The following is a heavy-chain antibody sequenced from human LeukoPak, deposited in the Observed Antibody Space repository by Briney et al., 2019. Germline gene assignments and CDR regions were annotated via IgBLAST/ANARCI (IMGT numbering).Heavy chain of an antibody. CDR1: LCSISSYY. CDR2: IYSSGGS. Sequence: LPLTCTGSLCSISSYYWSWIRQPAGKGLDLIGRIYSSGGSNYNPSLNSRVPMSVDTSKNQFSLNLSSVTGADAAVYNCGRGLVGATWNAFDIWGQGTMVTVSS. D-gene: IGHD1-26*01. J-gene: IGHJ3*02. CDR3: GRGLVGATWNAFDI. V-gene: IGHV4-4*07.